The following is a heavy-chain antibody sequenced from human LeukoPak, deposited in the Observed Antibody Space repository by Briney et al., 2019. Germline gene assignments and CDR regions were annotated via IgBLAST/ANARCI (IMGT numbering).Heavy chain of an antibody. CDR3: AKGAAAGTMGGTYYYYYYGMDV. Sequence: GGSLRLSCAASGFTFDDYAMHWVRQAPGKGLEWVSGISWNSGSIGYADSVKGRFTISRDNAKSSLYLQMNSLRAEDTALYYCAKGAAAGTMGGTYYYYYYGMDVWGQGTTVTVSS. V-gene: IGHV3-9*01. CDR2: ISWNSGSI. CDR1: GFTFDDYA. J-gene: IGHJ6*02. D-gene: IGHD6-13*01.